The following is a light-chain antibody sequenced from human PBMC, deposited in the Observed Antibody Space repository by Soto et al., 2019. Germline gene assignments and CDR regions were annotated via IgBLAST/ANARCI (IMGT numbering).Light chain of an antibody. CDR2: DVT. CDR1: SSDVGNYNF. J-gene: IGLJ1*01. Sequence: QSALTQPASVSGSPGQSITISCPGNSSDVGNYNFVSWYQQLPGEAPKLIIYDVTNRPSGLSDRFSGSKSANTASLTISGLQAEDEADYYCSSYTSSHTLVFGSGTKVTVL. CDR3: SSYTSSHTLV. V-gene: IGLV2-14*03.